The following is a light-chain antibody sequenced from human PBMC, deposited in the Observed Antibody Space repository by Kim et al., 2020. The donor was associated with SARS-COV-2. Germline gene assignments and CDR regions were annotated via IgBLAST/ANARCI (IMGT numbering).Light chain of an antibody. CDR2: DND. V-gene: IGLV1-51*01. CDR1: NSNIGDNY. Sequence: QSVLTQPPSVSAAPGQKVTISCSGSNSNIGDNYVSWYQHFPGTTPKLLIYDNDNRPSGVPDRFSGSKSGTSATLGITGLQTGDEADYYCETWDSSLSAAVFGGGTQLTVL. CDR3: ETWDSSLSAAV. J-gene: IGLJ3*02.